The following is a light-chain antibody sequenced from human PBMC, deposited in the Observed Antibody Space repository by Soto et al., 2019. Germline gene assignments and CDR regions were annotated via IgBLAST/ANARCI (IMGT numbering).Light chain of an antibody. CDR1: SSNIGAGYD. V-gene: IGLV1-40*01. Sequence: QSVLTQPPSVSGAPGQRVTISCTGSSSNIGAGYDVHWYQHLPGTAPKLLIYDNSNRPSGVPDRFSGSKSGTSASLAITGLQAEDEADYYCQSYDSSLSAPYVLGTGTKVTVL. CDR2: DNS. CDR3: QSYDSSLSAPYV. J-gene: IGLJ1*01.